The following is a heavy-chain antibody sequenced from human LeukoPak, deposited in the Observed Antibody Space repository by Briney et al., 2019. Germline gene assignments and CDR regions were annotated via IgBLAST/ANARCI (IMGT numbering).Heavy chain of an antibody. J-gene: IGHJ6*02. CDR1: GGSISYSSYY. V-gene: IGHV4-39*01. CDR3: ARLYYYYGMDV. CDR2: KYYSGNS. Sequence: SETLSLTCTVSGGSISYSSYYWGWIRQPPGKGLELIGSKYYSGNSYYNPSLKSRVSISVDTSKNQFSLKLSSVTAADTAVYYCARLYYYYGMDVWSQGTTVTVSS.